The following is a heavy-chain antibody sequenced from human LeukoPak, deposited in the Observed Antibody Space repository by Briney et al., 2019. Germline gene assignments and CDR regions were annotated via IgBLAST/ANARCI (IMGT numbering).Heavy chain of an antibody. V-gene: IGHV3-48*03. CDR2: ISSAGSGSTT. J-gene: IGHJ4*02. Sequence: PEGSLRLSCAASGFTFSDYEMTWVRQAPGKGPEWVSYISSAGSGSTTYYADSVKGRFTISRDNAKNSLYLQMNSLRAEDTAVYYCARDSTGGGNNYGYYFDYWGQGTLVTVSS. D-gene: IGHD5-18*01. CDR1: GFTFSDYE. CDR3: ARDSTGGGNNYGYYFDY.